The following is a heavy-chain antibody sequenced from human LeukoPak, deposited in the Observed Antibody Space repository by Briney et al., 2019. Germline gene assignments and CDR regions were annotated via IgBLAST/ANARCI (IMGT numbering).Heavy chain of an antibody. CDR2: IADNGGVT. J-gene: IGHJ4*02. Sequence: GGSLRLSCAASGFSFATYAMTWVRQAPGKGLEWVSAIADNGGVTYYADSVKGRFTISRDNAKDSLYLQMNSLRAEDTAVYYCARDRGSYGLDYWGQGTLVTVSS. V-gene: IGHV3-23*01. CDR3: ARDRGSYGLDY. D-gene: IGHD1-26*01. CDR1: GFSFATYA.